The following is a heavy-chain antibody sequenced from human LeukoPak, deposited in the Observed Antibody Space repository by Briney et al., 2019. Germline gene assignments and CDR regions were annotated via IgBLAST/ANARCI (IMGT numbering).Heavy chain of an antibody. Sequence: PGGSLRLSCAASGFTFSSYCMHWVRQAPGKGLVWVSRINSDGSSTSYADSVKGRFTISRDNAKNTLYLQMNSLRAEDTAVYYCARARGAVAGTCWSYPWGQGALVTVSS. V-gene: IGHV3-74*01. CDR2: INSDGSST. J-gene: IGHJ5*02. CDR3: ARARGAVAGTCWSYP. CDR1: GFTFSSYC. D-gene: IGHD6-19*01.